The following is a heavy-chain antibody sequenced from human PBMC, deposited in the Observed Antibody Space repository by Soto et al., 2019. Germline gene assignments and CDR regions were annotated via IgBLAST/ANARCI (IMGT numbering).Heavy chain of an antibody. D-gene: IGHD3-10*01. V-gene: IGHV3-48*03. CDR2: ISSSGRTK. Sequence: HPGGSLRLSCGASGITFSTYEVNWVRQAPGKGLEWVSYISSSGRTKYYADSVKGRFTISRDDAKNSVYLQMNSLRAEDAALYYCTRELISAYYFDYWGQGTLVTVSS. CDR1: GITFSTYE. J-gene: IGHJ4*01. CDR3: TRELISAYYFDY.